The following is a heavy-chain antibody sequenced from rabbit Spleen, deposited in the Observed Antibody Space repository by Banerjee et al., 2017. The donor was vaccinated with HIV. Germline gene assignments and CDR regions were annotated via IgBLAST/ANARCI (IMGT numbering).Heavy chain of an antibody. CDR3: ARDLPEIVGWNFGF. CDR1: GFSFGDRDV. J-gene: IGHJ3*01. CDR2: INTATGKA. V-gene: IGHV1S45*01. D-gene: IGHD1-1*01. Sequence: QEQLVESGGGLVKPQGSLTLTCKASGFSFGDRDVMCWVRQAPGKGLEWIACINTATGKAVYATWAKGRFTISRTSSTTVTLQMTSLTVADTATYFCARDLPEIVGWNFGFWGPGTLVTVS.